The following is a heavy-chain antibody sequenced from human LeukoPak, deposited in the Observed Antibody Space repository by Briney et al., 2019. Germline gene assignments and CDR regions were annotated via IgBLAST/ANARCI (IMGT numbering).Heavy chain of an antibody. CDR3: ARDLAWGAFDY. J-gene: IGHJ4*02. CDR1: GFTFSNHG. Sequence: GGTLRLSCAASGFTFSNHGMNWVRQAPGKGLEWLSGVSPPGGGTYYADSVKGRFTISRDDSKNTLSLQLNSLRVEDTAVYYCARDLAWGAFDYWGQGTLVTVSS. CDR2: VSPPGGGT. V-gene: IGHV3-23*01. D-gene: IGHD7-27*01.